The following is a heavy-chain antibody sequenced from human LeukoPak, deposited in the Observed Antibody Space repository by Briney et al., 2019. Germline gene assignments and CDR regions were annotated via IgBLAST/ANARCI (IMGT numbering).Heavy chain of an antibody. V-gene: IGHV3-23*01. CDR2: ISRRDDYT. J-gene: IGHJ4*02. D-gene: IGHD3-10*01. Sequence: GGSLRLSCAASGFAFSIYAMSWVRQPPGQGLEWVSVISRRDDYTYYADTVKGRFTISRDNSKSTLYLQMNTLRAEDTAVYYCANDYRTGSFHDFWGQGTLVTVSS. CDR1: GFAFSIYA. CDR3: ANDYRTGSFHDF.